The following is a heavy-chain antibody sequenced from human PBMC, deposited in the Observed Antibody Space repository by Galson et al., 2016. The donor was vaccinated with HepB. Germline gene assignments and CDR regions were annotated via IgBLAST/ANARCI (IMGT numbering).Heavy chain of an antibody. CDR3: ARTAILRYYDSSGYWGFDY. CDR2: IYWDDNK. CDR1: EFSLSTSGVG. J-gene: IGHJ4*02. V-gene: IGHV2-5*02. Sequence: PALVKPTQTLTLTCTFSEFSLSTSGVGVGWIRQPPGKALEWLALIYWDDNKRYSPSLKSRLTITKDTSKNQVVLTMTNMDPVDTATYYCARTAILRYYDSSGYWGFDYWGQGTRVTVSS. D-gene: IGHD3-22*01.